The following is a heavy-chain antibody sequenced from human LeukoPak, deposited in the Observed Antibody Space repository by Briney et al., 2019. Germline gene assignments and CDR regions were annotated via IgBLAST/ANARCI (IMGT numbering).Heavy chain of an antibody. CDR1: GMRFSDFY. CDR2: ISSNGNII. D-gene: IGHD1-14*01. J-gene: IGHJ4*02. Sequence: GGSLRLSCAASGMRFSDFYMYWMRQAPGKRPEWISFISSNGNIIHYADSVKGRFTISRDNAKNSLYLHVDSLRVEDTATYYCASGGRAFNFWGPGTAVTVSS. V-gene: IGHV3-11*01. CDR3: ASGGRAFNF.